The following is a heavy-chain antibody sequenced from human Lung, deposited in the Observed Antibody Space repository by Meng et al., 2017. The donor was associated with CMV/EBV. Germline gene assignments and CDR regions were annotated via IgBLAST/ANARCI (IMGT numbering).Heavy chain of an antibody. CDR3: ARDGSLNGPNYYYYNGVDV. Sequence: ASVXVSXKASVHSFIDYDIHWVRRAPGQGLEWMGRINSYGGGTNYAQQFRGRVTMTRDTSTDTAYMELSRLTSDDTAVYYCARDGSLNGPNYYYYNGVDVWGLGXTVTVSS. J-gene: IGHJ6*02. V-gene: IGHV1-2*06. D-gene: IGHD2-2*03. CDR2: INSYGGGT. CDR1: VHSFIDYD.